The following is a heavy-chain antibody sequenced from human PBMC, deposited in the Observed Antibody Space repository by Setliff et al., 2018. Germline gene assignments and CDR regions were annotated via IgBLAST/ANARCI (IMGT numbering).Heavy chain of an antibody. J-gene: IGHJ4*02. Sequence: ASVKVSCKASGYTITGYYMYWVRQAPGQGLEWMGRINPNSGGTNYAQKFQGRVTMTRDTSISTVYMELSRLRSDDTAVYYCARGALYYDSSGYYPDYWGQGTLVTVSS. CDR2: INPNSGGT. D-gene: IGHD3-22*01. CDR1: GYTITGYY. V-gene: IGHV1-2*06. CDR3: ARGALYYDSSGYYPDY.